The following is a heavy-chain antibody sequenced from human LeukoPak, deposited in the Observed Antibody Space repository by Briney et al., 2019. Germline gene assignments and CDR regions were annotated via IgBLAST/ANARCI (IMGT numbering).Heavy chain of an antibody. CDR2: ISSSSSTI. Sequence: GGSLRLSCAVSGFTFSSYSMNWVRQAPGKGLEWVSYISSSSSTIYYADSVKGRFTISRDNAKNSLYLQMNSLRAEDTAVYYCARVTVEVVPYFDYWGQGTLVTVSS. V-gene: IGHV3-48*01. D-gene: IGHD3-22*01. CDR3: ARVTVEVVPYFDY. CDR1: GFTFSSYS. J-gene: IGHJ4*02.